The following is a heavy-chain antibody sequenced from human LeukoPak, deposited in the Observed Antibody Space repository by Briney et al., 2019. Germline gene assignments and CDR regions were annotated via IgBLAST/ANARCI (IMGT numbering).Heavy chain of an antibody. CDR2: ISYDGITE. Sequence: GGSLRLSCAASGFAFSSYAMHWVRQAPGKGLEWVAIISYDGITEDYSDSVKGRFTISRDNSKNTLYLQMNSLRAEDTAVYYCARDLNDILTGYYTDYWGQGTLVTVSS. CDR3: ARDLNDILTGYYTDY. CDR1: GFAFSSYA. V-gene: IGHV3-30*14. J-gene: IGHJ4*02. D-gene: IGHD3-9*01.